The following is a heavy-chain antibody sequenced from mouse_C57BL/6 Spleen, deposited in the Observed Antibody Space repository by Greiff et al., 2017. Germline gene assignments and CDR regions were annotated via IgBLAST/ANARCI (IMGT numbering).Heavy chain of an antibody. CDR1: GYTFTDYN. CDR2: INPNNGGT. Sequence: VQLQQSGPELVKPGASVKIPCKASGYTFTDYNMDWVKQSHGKSLEWIGDINPNNGGTFYNQKFKGKATLTVDKSSSTAYMELRSLTSEDTAVYYCARGVITTVVALYWYFDVWGTGTTVTVSS. CDR3: ARGVITTVVALYWYFDV. V-gene: IGHV1-18*01. J-gene: IGHJ1*03. D-gene: IGHD1-1*01.